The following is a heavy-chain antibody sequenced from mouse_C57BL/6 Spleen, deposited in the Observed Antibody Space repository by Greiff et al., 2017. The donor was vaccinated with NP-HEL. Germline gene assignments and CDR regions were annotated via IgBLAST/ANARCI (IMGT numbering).Heavy chain of an antibody. CDR1: GYTFTSYW. Sequence: QVQLQQPGAELVKPGASVKLSCKASGYTFTSYWMQWVKQRPGQGLEWIGEIDPSDSYTNYNQKFKGKATLTVDTSSSTAYMQLSSLTSEDSAVYYCARGSPMITRAMDYWGQGTSVTVSS. V-gene: IGHV1-50*01. CDR2: IDPSDSYT. CDR3: ARGSPMITRAMDY. D-gene: IGHD2-4*01. J-gene: IGHJ4*01.